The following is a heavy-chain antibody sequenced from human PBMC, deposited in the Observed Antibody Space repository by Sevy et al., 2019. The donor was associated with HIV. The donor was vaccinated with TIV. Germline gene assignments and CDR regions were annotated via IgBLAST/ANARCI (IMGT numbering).Heavy chain of an antibody. Sequence: ASVKVSCKASGYTLTCYDISWVRQAPRQGLEWMGWISAYNGNTNYAQMLQGRVTMTTDTSTSTAYMELRSLRSDDTAVYYCARGDGRDSYFFDYWGQGSLVTVSS. V-gene: IGHV1-18*01. CDR2: ISAYNGNT. J-gene: IGHJ4*02. CDR3: ARGDGRDSYFFDY. CDR1: GYTLTCYD.